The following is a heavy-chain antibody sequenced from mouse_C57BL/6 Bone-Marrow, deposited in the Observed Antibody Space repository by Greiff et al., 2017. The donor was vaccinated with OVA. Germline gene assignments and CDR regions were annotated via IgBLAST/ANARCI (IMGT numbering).Heavy chain of an antibody. CDR1: GFTFSDYG. D-gene: IGHD1-1*01. Sequence: EVQRVESGGGLVKPGGSLKLSCAASGFTFSDYGMHWVRQAPEKGLEWVAYISSGSSTIYYADTVKGRFTITRDNAKNTLFLQMTSLRSEDTAMYYCARHGSSYGKYFDVWGTGTTVTVSS. J-gene: IGHJ1*03. CDR3: ARHGSSYGKYFDV. CDR2: ISSGSSTI. V-gene: IGHV5-17*01.